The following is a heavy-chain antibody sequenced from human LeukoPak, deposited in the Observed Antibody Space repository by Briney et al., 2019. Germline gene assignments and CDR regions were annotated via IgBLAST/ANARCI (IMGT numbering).Heavy chain of an antibody. CDR2: ISSSGSTI. J-gene: IGHJ4*02. Sequence: GGSLRLSCAASGFTFSDYYMSWIRQAPGKGLEWVSYISSSGSTIYYADSVKGRFTISRDNAKNSLYLQMNSLRAEDTAVYYCARDAIMIATTFDYWGQGTLVTVSS. D-gene: IGHD3-16*01. V-gene: IGHV3-11*01. CDR3: ARDAIMIATTFDY. CDR1: GFTFSDYY.